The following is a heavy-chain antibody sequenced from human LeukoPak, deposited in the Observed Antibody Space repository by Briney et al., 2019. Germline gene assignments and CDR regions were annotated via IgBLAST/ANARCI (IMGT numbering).Heavy chain of an antibody. CDR2: IYYSGST. J-gene: IGHJ4*02. CDR1: GGSISSYY. V-gene: IGHV4-59*01. CDR3: ARAGGKQYFDY. Sequence: SETLSLTCTVSGGSISSYYWSWIRQPPGKGLEWIGYIYYSGSTNYNPSLKSRVTTSVDTSKNQFSLKLSSVTAADTAVYYCARAGGKQYFDYWGQGTLVTVSS. D-gene: IGHD1-26*01.